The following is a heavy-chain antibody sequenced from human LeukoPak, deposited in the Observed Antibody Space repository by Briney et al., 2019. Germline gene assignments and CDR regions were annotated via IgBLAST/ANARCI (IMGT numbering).Heavy chain of an antibody. D-gene: IGHD5-18*01. CDR3: ARATYTAMVTGDDY. V-gene: IGHV1-8*01. CDR2: MNPNSGNT. Sequence: ASVKVSCKASGYTFTSYDINWVRQATGQGLEWMGWMNPNSGNTGYAQKFQGRVTMTRSIFISTAYMELSSLRSEDTAVYYCARATYTAMVTGDDYWGQGTLVTVSS. J-gene: IGHJ4*02. CDR1: GYTFTSYD.